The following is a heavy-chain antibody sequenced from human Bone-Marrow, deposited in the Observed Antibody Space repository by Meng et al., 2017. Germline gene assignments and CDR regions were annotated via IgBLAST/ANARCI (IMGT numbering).Heavy chain of an antibody. CDR2: IIPIFGTA. D-gene: IGHD5-12*01. CDR3: AGRLRDIVATITSAFDI. V-gene: IGHV1-69*13. J-gene: IGHJ3*02. CDR1: GGTFSSYA. Sequence: SVKVSCKASGGTFSSYAISWVRQAPGHGLEWMGGIIPIFGTANYAQTFQGRVTITADESTSTAYMELSSLRSEDTAVYYCAGRLRDIVATITSAFDIWGQGTMVTVSS.